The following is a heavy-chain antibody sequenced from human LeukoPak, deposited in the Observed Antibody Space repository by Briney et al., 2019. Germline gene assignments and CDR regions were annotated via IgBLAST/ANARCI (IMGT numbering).Heavy chain of an antibody. CDR3: ARVASGGYLDY. D-gene: IGHD2-8*02. Sequence: PGRSLRLSCAASGFTFSNYPMHWVRQAPGKGLEWVAVISYDGSNKYYADSVKGRFTISRDNSKNTLYLQMNSLRAEDTAVFYCARVASGGYLDYWGQGTLVTVSS. CDR2: ISYDGSNK. CDR1: GFTFSNYP. J-gene: IGHJ4*02. V-gene: IGHV3-30-3*01.